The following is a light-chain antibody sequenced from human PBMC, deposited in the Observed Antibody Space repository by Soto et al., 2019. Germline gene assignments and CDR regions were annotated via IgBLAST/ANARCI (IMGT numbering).Light chain of an antibody. CDR3: QQYYNWPPTWT. CDR1: QSVSSS. J-gene: IGKJ1*01. Sequence: DIVMTQSPATLSVSPGERATLSCRSSQSVSSSVAWYQQKPGQAPRLLIYDSSSRATGVPARFSGSGSGTEFSLAISSLRSEEFAVYYCQQYYNWPPTWTLGQGTKVDIK. V-gene: IGKV3-15*01. CDR2: DSS.